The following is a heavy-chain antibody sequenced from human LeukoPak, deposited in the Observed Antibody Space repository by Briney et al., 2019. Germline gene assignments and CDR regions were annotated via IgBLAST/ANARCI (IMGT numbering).Heavy chain of an antibody. CDR2: INHSGST. CDR3: AGGPVTALELLYY. Sequence: SETLSLSCVVFGGSFSGYYWSWIRQAPGKGLEWSGEINHSGSTKYKPFLKSRVTISIATSKNQFSLKLNSVTAADTAVYYCAGGPVTALELLYYWGQGTLVTVAS. D-gene: IGHD2-21*02. V-gene: IGHV4-34*01. J-gene: IGHJ4*02. CDR1: GGSFSGYY.